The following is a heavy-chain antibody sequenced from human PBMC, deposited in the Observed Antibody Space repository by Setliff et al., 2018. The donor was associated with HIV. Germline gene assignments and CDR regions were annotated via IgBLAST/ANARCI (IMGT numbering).Heavy chain of an antibody. CDR1: GGSISSGGYY. CDR2: IYYSGST. D-gene: IGHD6-6*01. Sequence: SATLSLTCTVSGGSISSGGYYWSWIRQHPGKGLEWIGYIYYSGSTYYNPSLKSRVTISVDTSKNQFSVKVSSVTAADTAVYYCARSEQLVGYWRSFDSWGQGTLVTVSS. V-gene: IGHV4-31*03. J-gene: IGHJ4*02. CDR3: ARSEQLVGYWRSFDS.